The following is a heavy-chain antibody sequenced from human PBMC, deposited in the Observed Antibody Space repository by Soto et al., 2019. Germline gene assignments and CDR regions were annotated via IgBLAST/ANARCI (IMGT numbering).Heavy chain of an antibody. CDR2: ISISGSTI. V-gene: IGHV3-11*01. J-gene: IGHJ4*02. CDR1: GFTFSDYY. CDR3: ARAQYCGGDCYPTYFDY. Sequence: VQLVESGGGLVQPGGSLRLSCAASGFTFSDYYMGWIRQAPGKGLEWVSYISISGSTIYYADSVKGRFTISRDNAKNSLYLQMNSLRAEDTAVYYCARAQYCGGDCYPTYFDYWGQGTLVTVSS. D-gene: IGHD2-21*02.